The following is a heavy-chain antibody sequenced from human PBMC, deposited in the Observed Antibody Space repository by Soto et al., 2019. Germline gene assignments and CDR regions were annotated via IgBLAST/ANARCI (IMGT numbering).Heavy chain of an antibody. D-gene: IGHD6-19*01. CDR3: ARHVRYSSGWYEWNFDY. CDR2: IYYSGST. J-gene: IGHJ4*02. Sequence: SETLSLTCTVSGGSISSSSYYWGWIRQPPGKGLEWIGSIYYSGSTYYNPSLKSRVTISVDTSKNQFSLKLCFVTAADTAVYYCARHVRYSSGWYEWNFDYWGQGTLVTVSS. V-gene: IGHV4-39*01. CDR1: GGSISSSSYY.